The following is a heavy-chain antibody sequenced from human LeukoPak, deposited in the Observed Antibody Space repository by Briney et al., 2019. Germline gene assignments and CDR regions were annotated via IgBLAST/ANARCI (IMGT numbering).Heavy chain of an antibody. V-gene: IGHV3-7*01. Sequence: SGGSLRLSCAASGFTFNRYWMSSVRQAPGKELQWVANIKQDGSAKYYVDSVKGRFTISRDNAKDSLYLQMNSLRAEDTAVYYCARVEASGYDYGAFDYWGQGTLVTVSS. CDR2: IKQDGSAK. J-gene: IGHJ4*02. CDR1: GFTFNRYW. CDR3: ARVEASGYDYGAFDY. D-gene: IGHD5-12*01.